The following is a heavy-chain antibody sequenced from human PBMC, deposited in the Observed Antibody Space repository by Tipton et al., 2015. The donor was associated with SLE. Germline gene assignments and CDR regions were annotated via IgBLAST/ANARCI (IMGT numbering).Heavy chain of an antibody. CDR1: GFTFSRSW. V-gene: IGHV3-7*01. J-gene: IGHJ4*02. Sequence: QLVQSGGGLVQAGGSLRLSCAVSGFTFSRSWMNWVRLAPGKGLEWVANINEYGSEKHYVDSVKDRLTISRDNAKNSLFLQMNSLRAEDTAVYYCARGKNYFDYWGQGALVTVSS. CDR3: ARGKNYFDY. CDR2: INEYGSEK.